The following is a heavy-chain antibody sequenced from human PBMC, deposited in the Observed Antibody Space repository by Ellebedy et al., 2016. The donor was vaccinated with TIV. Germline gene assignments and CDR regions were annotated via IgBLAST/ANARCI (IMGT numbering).Heavy chain of an antibody. D-gene: IGHD3-16*01. V-gene: IGHV1-46*01. CDR2: MKPSDDT. CDR1: GYIFSDYY. CDR3: TRGRGGEVDKYYMDV. Sequence: ASVKVSCXASGYIFSDYYMHWARQAPGQGLEWVGVMKPSDDTGYAQKFQGRVTMTRDTSISTAYMELSNLRSEDTAVYYCTRGRGGEVDKYYMDVWGKGTTVTVSS. J-gene: IGHJ6*03.